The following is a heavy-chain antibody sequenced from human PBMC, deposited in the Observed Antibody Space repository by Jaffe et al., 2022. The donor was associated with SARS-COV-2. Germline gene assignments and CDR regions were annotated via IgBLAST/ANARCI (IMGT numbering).Heavy chain of an antibody. CDR3: AREPVYTGGDTPDAFDI. J-gene: IGHJ3*02. CDR2: INPSGGIT. Sequence: QVQLVQSGAEVKKPGASVTVSCKASGYTFTFYYIHWVRQAPGQGLEWMGVINPSGGITDFAQNLQGRLTLTRDSSTSTVYMELSSLRSDDTAVYYCAREPVYTGGDTPDAFDIWGQGTMVTVSS. D-gene: IGHD2-8*02. CDR1: GYTFTFYY. V-gene: IGHV1-46*04.